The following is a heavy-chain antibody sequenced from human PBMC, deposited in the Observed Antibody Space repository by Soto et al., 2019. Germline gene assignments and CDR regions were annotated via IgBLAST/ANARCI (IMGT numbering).Heavy chain of an antibody. CDR2: MYNTGST. V-gene: IGHV4-59*01. J-gene: IGHJ3*02. D-gene: IGHD3-22*01. Sequence: SETLSLTCTVSGGSISGYYWSWIRQPPGKGLEWIGYMYNTGSTVYNPSFKSRVTISVDTSKSQFSLKLNSVTAADTAVYYCASIPLGYYDSSGLSQGNAFDIWGQGTMVTVSS. CDR1: GGSISGYY. CDR3: ASIPLGYYDSSGLSQGNAFDI.